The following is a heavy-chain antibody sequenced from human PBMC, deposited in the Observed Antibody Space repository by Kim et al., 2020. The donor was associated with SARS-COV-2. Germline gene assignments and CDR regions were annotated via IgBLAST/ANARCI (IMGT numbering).Heavy chain of an antibody. D-gene: IGHD3-10*01. CDR2: ISGYNGNT. V-gene: IGHV1-18*01. CDR1: SYTFTSYG. CDR3: ARTSYYYGSRSKRRGDDALDI. Sequence: ASVKVSCKASSYTFTSYGISWVRQAPGQGLEWMGWISGYNGNTDYAQKYQGRVTMTTDTSTSTGSMELRSLRSDDTAVYYCARTSYYYGSRSKRRGDDALDIWGQGTMVTVSS. J-gene: IGHJ3*02.